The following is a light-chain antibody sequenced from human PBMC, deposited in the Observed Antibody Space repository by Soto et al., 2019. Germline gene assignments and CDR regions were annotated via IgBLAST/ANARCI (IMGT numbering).Light chain of an antibody. CDR3: QVWDDTSEWV. CDR2: DDS. V-gene: IGLV3-21*02. Sequence: SYELAQPPSVSVAPGQTAAISCGGNNIGSKTVHWYQQKPGQAPVLVVFDDSDRPSGIPERFSGSNSGNTAPLTISRVEAGDEADYYCQVWDDTSEWVFGGGTKLTVL. CDR1: NIGSKT. J-gene: IGLJ3*02.